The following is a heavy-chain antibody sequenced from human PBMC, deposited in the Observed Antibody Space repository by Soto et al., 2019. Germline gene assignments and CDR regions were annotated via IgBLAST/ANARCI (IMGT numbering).Heavy chain of an antibody. Sequence: GGSLRLSCAASGFTFSSYWMSWVRQAPGKGLEWVANIKDDGSEKYYVDSVKGRFTISRDNAKNSLYLQMNSLRVEDTAVYYCARDLVVRGVIKFDPWGQGTLVTVPS. J-gene: IGHJ5*02. CDR2: IKDDGSEK. V-gene: IGHV3-7*01. CDR3: ARDLVVRGVIKFDP. CDR1: GFTFSSYW. D-gene: IGHD3-10*01.